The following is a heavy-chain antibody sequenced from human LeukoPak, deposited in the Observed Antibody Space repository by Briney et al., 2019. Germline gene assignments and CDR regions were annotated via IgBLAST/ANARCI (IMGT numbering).Heavy chain of an antibody. CDR3: ARSPVWSGYFDY. D-gene: IGHD3-3*01. CDR1: GGSFSGYY. CDR2: INHSGST. Sequence: SETLSLTCAVYGGSFSGYYWSWIRQPPGKGLEWIGEINHSGSTNYNPSLKSRVTIPVDTSKNQFSLKLSSVTAADTAVYYCARSPVWSGYFDYWGQGTLVTVSS. J-gene: IGHJ4*02. V-gene: IGHV4-34*01.